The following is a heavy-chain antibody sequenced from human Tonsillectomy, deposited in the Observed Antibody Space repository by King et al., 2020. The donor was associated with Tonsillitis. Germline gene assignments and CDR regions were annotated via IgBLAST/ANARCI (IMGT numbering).Heavy chain of an antibody. Sequence: VQLQESGPGLVKPSETLSLTCTVSGGSIRMYYWSWIRQPPGKGLEGIGEIYYSGCTNYNPSLKSRGTISVDTSKNQFPLKLRSVTAADTAVYYCARDWDFYDSSEGHAFDIWGQGTMVTVSS. CDR2: IYYSGCT. D-gene: IGHD3-22*01. CDR1: GGSIRMYY. V-gene: IGHV4-59*01. CDR3: ARDWDFYDSSEGHAFDI. J-gene: IGHJ3*02.